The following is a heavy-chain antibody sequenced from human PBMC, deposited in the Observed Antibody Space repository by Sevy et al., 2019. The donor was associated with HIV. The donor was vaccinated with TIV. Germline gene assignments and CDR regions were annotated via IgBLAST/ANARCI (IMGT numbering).Heavy chain of an antibody. V-gene: IGHV4-59*01. Sequence: SETLSLTCTVFGGSISSYYWNWIRQPPGKGLEWIGYIYYSGSTNYNPSLKSRVTISVDMSKNQFSLKLSSVTAADTAVYYCARESPLGVEWELSRPQNWFDPGAREPWSPSPQ. CDR1: GGSISSYY. CDR3: ARESPLGVEWELSRPQNWFDP. D-gene: IGHD1-26*01. J-gene: IGHJ5*02. CDR2: IYYSGST.